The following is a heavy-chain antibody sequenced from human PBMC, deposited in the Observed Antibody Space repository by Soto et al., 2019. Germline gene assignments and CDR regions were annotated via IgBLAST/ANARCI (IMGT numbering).Heavy chain of an antibody. Sequence: QVQLVESGGGVVQPGRSLRLSCAASGFTFSTNGMHWVCQAPGKGLEWVAVISYDGSNKYYADSVKGRFTISRDNSKNTLYLQMNSLRAEDTAVYYCARAGPVVVTAILYYFDYWGQGTLVTVSS. D-gene: IGHD2-21*02. V-gene: IGHV3-30*03. CDR3: ARAGPVVVTAILYYFDY. CDR2: ISYDGSNK. CDR1: GFTFSTNG. J-gene: IGHJ4*02.